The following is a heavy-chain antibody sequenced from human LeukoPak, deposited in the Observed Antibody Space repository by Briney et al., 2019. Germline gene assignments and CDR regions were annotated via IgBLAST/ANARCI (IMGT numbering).Heavy chain of an antibody. Sequence: ASVKVSCKASGGTFSSYAISWVRQAPGQGLEWMGGIIPIFGTANYAQKFQGRVTITRNTSISTAYMELSSLRSEDTAVYYCARSAGELGYCSSTSCRYYYYMDVWGKGTTVTVSS. D-gene: IGHD2-2*01. CDR2: IIPIFGTA. V-gene: IGHV1-69*05. CDR1: GGTFSSYA. CDR3: ARSAGELGYCSSTSCRYYYYMDV. J-gene: IGHJ6*03.